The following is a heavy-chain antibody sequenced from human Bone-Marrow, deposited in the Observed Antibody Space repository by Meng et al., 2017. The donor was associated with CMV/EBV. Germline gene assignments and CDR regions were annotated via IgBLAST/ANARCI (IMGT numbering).Heavy chain of an antibody. D-gene: IGHD6-6*01. J-gene: IGHJ4*02. CDR3: ARKNFHLVDY. Sequence: ASVKVSCKASGYRFSAHYLHWVRQAPGQGLEWVGWINPNNGDTKYAEKCQGSVTMTRDTSVTTAYMVMRILKSDDTAKYYCARKNFHLVDYWGQGTLVTVSS. V-gene: IGHV1-2*02. CDR1: GYRFSAHY. CDR2: INPNNGDT.